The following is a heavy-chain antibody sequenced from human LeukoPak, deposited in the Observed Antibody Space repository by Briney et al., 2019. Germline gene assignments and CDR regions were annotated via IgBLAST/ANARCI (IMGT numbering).Heavy chain of an antibody. CDR3: ATGRFYDSSGYRPFDY. CDR1: GCTLTELS. J-gene: IGHJ4*02. V-gene: IGHV1-24*01. CDR2: FDPEDGET. D-gene: IGHD3-22*01. Sequence: ASVKVSCKVSGCTLTELSMHWVRQAPGKGLEWMGGFDPEDGETIYAQKFQGRVTMTEDTSTDTAYMELSSLRSEDTAVYYCATGRFYDSSGYRPFDYWGQGTLVTVSS.